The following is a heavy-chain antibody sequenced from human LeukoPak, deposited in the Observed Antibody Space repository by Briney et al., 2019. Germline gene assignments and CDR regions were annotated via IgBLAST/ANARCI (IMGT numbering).Heavy chain of an antibody. CDR3: ASTIGSAGTQY. CDR1: GFTFSDYA. Sequence: GGSLRLSCAASGFTFSDYAIHWVRQCPGKGLEYVSTISGNGGSTFYANSVKGRFTISRDNAKNRLYLQMNSLGAEDTAVYYCASTIGSAGTQYWGQGTLVTVSS. J-gene: IGHJ4*02. CDR2: ISGNGGST. V-gene: IGHV3-64*01. D-gene: IGHD6-13*01.